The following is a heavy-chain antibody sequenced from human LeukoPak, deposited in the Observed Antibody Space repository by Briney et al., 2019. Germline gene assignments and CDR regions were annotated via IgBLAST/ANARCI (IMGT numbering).Heavy chain of an antibody. D-gene: IGHD5-24*01. J-gene: IGHJ4*02. V-gene: IGHV1-46*01. CDR3: ARGGGYNSPFGY. CDR1: GYTFTSYY. Sequence: GASVKVSCXASGYTFTSYYIHWVRQARGQGLEWMGIINPSGGSTSYAQKFQGRVTMTRDTSTSTVYMQLSSLRSEDTAVYYCARGGGYNSPFGYWGQGTLVTVSS. CDR2: INPSGGST.